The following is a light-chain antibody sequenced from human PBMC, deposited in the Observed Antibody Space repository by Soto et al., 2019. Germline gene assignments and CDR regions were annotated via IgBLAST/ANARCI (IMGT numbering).Light chain of an antibody. J-gene: IGLJ1*01. CDR1: SSNIGANFD. V-gene: IGLV1-40*01. Sequence: QSVLTQPPSVYGAPGQTVTIACTGSSSNIGANFDVHWYQQLPGTAPKLLIYGDSHRPSGVPDRFSGSKSGTSASLASTGLQAEDDADYYCQSYDSSLSAYVFGTGTKLHVL. CDR2: GDS. CDR3: QSYDSSLSAYV.